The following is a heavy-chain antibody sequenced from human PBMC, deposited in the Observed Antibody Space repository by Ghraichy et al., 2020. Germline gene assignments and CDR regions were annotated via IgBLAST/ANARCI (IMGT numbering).Heavy chain of an antibody. V-gene: IGHV3-21*01. J-gene: IGHJ4*02. CDR2: ISSSSSYI. CDR3: ARSQRGAAAPDY. CDR1: GFTFSSYS. Sequence: GGSLRLSCAASGFTFSSYSMNWVRQAPGKGLEWVSSISSSSSYIYYADSVKGRFTISRDNAKNSLYLQMNSLRAEDTAVYYCARSQRGAAAPDYWGQGTLVTVSS. D-gene: IGHD6-13*01.